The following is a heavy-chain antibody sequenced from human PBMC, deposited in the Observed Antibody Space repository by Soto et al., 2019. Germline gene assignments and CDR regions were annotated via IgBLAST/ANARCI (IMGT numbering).Heavy chain of an antibody. Sequence: GASVKVSCKASGYTFTSYDINWVRQATGQGLEWMGWMNPNSGNTGYAQKFQGRVTITADKSTSTAYMELSSLRAEDTAVYYCAKTYYYGSGSYWQINWFDPWGQGTLVTVSS. D-gene: IGHD3-10*01. CDR2: MNPNSGNT. J-gene: IGHJ5*02. V-gene: IGHV1-8*01. CDR1: GYTFTSYD. CDR3: AKTYYYGSGSYWQINWFDP.